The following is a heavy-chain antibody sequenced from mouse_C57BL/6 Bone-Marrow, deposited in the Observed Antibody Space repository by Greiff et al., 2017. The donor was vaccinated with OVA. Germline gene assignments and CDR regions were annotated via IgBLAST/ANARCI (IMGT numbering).Heavy chain of an antibody. V-gene: IGHV1-81*01. D-gene: IGHD1-1*01. J-gene: IGHJ3*01. CDR3: TRSVITTVAPFAD. CDR1: GYTFTSYG. CDR2: IYPSSGNT. Sequence: VQLQQSGAELARPGASVKLSCKASGYTFTSYGISWVKQRTGQGLEWIGEIYPSSGNTYYNEKFKGKATLTADKSSSTASMVLRSLTSEDSAVYFCTRSVITTVAPFADWGKGTLVTVSA.